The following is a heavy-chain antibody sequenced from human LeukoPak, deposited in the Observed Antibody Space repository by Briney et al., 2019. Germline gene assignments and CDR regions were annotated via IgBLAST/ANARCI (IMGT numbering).Heavy chain of an antibody. Sequence: ASVKVSCKASGYTFTSYGISWVRQAPGQGLEWMGLISAYNGNTNYAQKLQGRVTMTTDTSTSTAYMELRSLRSDDTAVYYCARVEYYYDSSGYYGGVGYWGQGTLVTVSS. V-gene: IGHV1-18*01. J-gene: IGHJ4*02. CDR3: ARVEYYYDSSGYYGGVGY. CDR1: GYTFTSYG. D-gene: IGHD3-22*01. CDR2: ISAYNGNT.